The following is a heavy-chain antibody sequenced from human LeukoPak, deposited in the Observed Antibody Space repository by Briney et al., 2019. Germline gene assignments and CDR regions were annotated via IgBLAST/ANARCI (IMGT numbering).Heavy chain of an antibody. CDR1: GFTFSNAW. V-gene: IGHV3-15*01. CDR2: INTKIDGGTT. CDR3: TTIPGYSSNWYYPDY. D-gene: IGHD6-13*01. Sequence: GGALRLSCAASGFTFSNAWMSWGRQAPGKGLEWVGRINTKIDGGTTDYAAPVKGIFTISRDDSKNTLYLQMNSLKTEDTAVYYCTTIPGYSSNWYYPDYWGQGTLVTVSS. J-gene: IGHJ4*02.